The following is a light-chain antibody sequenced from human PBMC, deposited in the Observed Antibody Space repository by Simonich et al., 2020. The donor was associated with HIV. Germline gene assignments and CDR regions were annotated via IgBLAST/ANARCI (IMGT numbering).Light chain of an antibody. Sequence: DIQMTQSPSTLSASVGDRVTITCRASQSINSWLDWYQQKPGKAPKLLIYQASSLESGVPSRFSGSGSGTEFTLTISSLQPDDFATYYCQQYNSYSYTFGQGTKLEIK. V-gene: IGKV1-5*03. J-gene: IGKJ2*01. CDR3: QQYNSYSYT. CDR2: QAS. CDR1: QSINSW.